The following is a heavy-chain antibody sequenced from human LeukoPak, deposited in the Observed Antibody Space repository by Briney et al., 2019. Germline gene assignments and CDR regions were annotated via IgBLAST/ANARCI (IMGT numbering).Heavy chain of an antibody. D-gene: IGHD3-9*01. V-gene: IGHV3-7*01. J-gene: IGHJ4*02. Sequence: ETLSLTCTVSSGSISSYYWSWIRQPPGKGLEWVANIKQDGSEKYYVDSVKGRFTISRDNAKNSLYLQMNSLRAEDTAVYYCARTLLRYFDWINWGQGTLVTVSS. CDR3: ARTLLRYFDWIN. CDR2: IKQDGSEK. CDR1: SGSISSYY.